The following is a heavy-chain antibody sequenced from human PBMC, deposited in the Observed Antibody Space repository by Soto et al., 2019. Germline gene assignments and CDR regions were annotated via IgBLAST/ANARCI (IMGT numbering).Heavy chain of an antibody. V-gene: IGHV3-23*01. CDR3: ARRTSGWYLDY. CDR2: ISGSGGST. CDR1: GFTFSSYA. J-gene: IGHJ4*02. D-gene: IGHD6-19*01. Sequence: EVQLLESGGGLVQPGGSLRLSCAASGFTFSSYAMSWVRQAPGKGLEWVSVISGSGGSTYYADSVKGRFTISRDNSKNTLYRQMNSLRAEDTVVYYCARRTSGWYLDYWGQGTLVTVSS.